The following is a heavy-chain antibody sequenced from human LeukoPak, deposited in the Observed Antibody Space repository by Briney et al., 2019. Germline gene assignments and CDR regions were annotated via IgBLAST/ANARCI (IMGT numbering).Heavy chain of an antibody. D-gene: IGHD4-17*01. Sequence: PGGSLRLSCAASGFTFSSYAMSWVRQAPGKGLEWVSAISGSGGSTYYADSVKGRFTISTDNSKNTLYLQMNSLRAEDTAVYYCAHTGVPMTTIDYWGQGTLVTVSS. CDR3: AHTGVPMTTIDY. CDR1: GFTFSSYA. CDR2: ISGSGGST. J-gene: IGHJ4*02. V-gene: IGHV3-23*01.